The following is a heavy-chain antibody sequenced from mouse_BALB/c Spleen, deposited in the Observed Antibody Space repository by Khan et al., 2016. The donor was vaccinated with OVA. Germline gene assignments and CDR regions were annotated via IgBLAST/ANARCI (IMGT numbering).Heavy chain of an antibody. J-gene: IGHJ2*01. CDR3: ARTARIKY. V-gene: IGHV3-1*02. D-gene: IGHD1-2*01. CDR1: GYSITSGYG. CDR2: INYSGTT. Sequence: EVQLQESGPGLVKPSQSLSLTCTVTGYSITSGYGWNWIRQFPGNKLEWMGYINYSGTTNYNPSLKSRTSITRDTSKNQFFLQLNSVATEDTATYYCARTARIKYWGQGTTLTGSA.